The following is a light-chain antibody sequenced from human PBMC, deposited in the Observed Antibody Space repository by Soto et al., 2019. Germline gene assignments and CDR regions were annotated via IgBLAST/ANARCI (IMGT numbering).Light chain of an antibody. CDR1: SSDVGAYNY. CDR3: SSYTTNTTPV. CDR2: DVT. J-gene: IGLJ2*01. V-gene: IGLV2-14*03. Sequence: HSALTQPASVSGSPGQSITISCTGTSSDVGAYNYVSWYQHHPGKAPKLIIFDVTIRPSGVSNRFSGSKSGNTASLTISGLQAEDEADYYCSSYTTNTTPVFGGGTKLTVL.